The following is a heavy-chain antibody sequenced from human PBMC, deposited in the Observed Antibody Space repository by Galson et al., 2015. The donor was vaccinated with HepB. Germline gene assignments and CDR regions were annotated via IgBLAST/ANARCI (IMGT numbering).Heavy chain of an antibody. CDR2: IYYSGNK. V-gene: IGHV4-39*01. Sequence: SETLSLTCTASGASIRDSDYYWGWVRQPPGKGLEWIGTIYYSGNKYYNPSLKSRLTISVDTSKNQFSLRLSSVTAADTAIYYCVRLKGGRKWYVAWYNYSDMDVWGQGTTVTVSS. D-gene: IGHD2-15*01. J-gene: IGHJ6*02. CDR1: GASIRDSDYY. CDR3: VRLKGGRKWYVAWYNYSDMDV.